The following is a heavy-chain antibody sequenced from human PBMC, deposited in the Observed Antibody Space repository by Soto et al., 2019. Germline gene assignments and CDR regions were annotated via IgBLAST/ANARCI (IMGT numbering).Heavy chain of an antibody. CDR3: AREGRYQLLLDYYYGMDV. CDR2: INPSGGST. J-gene: IGHJ6*02. Sequence: ASVKVSCKASGYTFTSYGISWVRQAPGKGLEWMGIINPSGGSTSYAQKFQGRVTMTRDTSTSTVYMELSSLRSEDTAVYYCAREGRYQLLLDYYYGMDVWGQGTTVTVSS. V-gene: IGHV1-46*01. CDR1: GYTFTSYG. D-gene: IGHD2-2*01.